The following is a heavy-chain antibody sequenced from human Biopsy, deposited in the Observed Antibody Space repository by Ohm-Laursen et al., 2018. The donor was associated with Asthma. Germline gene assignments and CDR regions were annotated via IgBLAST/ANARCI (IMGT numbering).Heavy chain of an antibody. Sequence: SDTLSLTSTVSGVYISRYYWTWIRPPPGQGLVWIGNIHYSSSTYSNPSLKSRVTISVDTSKKQISLRLISGIAAYTAVYYCAGFCSGGNCPDHWGQGTLVTVSS. CDR2: IHYSSST. CDR1: GVYISRYY. J-gene: IGHJ4*02. CDR3: AGFCSGGNCPDH. V-gene: IGHV4-59*07. D-gene: IGHD2-15*01.